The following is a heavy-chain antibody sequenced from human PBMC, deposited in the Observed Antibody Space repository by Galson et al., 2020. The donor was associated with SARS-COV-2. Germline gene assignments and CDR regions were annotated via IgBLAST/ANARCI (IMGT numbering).Heavy chain of an antibody. V-gene: IGHV1-46*01. D-gene: IGHD3-16*02. J-gene: IGHJ3*02. CDR1: GYTFTSYY. Sequence: ASVKVSCKASGYTFTSYYMHWVRQAPGQGLEWMGIINPSGGSTSYAQKFQGRVTMTRDTSTSTVYMELSSLRSEDTAVYYCARDAGEDYDYVWGSYRYTDAFDIWGQGTMVTVSS. CDR3: ARDAGEDYDYVWGSYRYTDAFDI. CDR2: INPSGGST.